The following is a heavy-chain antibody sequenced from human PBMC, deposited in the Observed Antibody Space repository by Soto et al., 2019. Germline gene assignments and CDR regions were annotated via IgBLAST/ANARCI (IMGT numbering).Heavy chain of an antibody. J-gene: IGHJ4*02. CDR3: ARETSAAWPYYLDY. V-gene: IGHV3-7*01. Sequence: GGSLRLSCAASGFTFSTYWMSWVRQAPGKGLEWVANIKQDGGKKYYLDSVKGRFTISRDNAKNSLYLQMNSLRAEDTAVYYCARETSAAWPYYLDYWGQGTLVTVSS. D-gene: IGHD3-10*01. CDR1: GFTFSTYW. CDR2: IKQDGGKK.